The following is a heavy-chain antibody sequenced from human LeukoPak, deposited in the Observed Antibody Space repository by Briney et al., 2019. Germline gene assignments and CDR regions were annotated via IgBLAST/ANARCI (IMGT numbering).Heavy chain of an antibody. J-gene: IGHJ4*02. D-gene: IGHD5-24*01. CDR3: ARYRRDGYNLDY. CDR2: ISGGGGST. V-gene: IGHV3-23*01. Sequence: GGTLRLSCAASGFTFSSYAMSWVRQAPGKGLEWVSAISGGGGSTYYADSVKGRFTISRDNAKNSLYLQMNSLRAEDTAVYYCARYRRDGYNLDYWGQGTLVTVSS. CDR1: GFTFSSYA.